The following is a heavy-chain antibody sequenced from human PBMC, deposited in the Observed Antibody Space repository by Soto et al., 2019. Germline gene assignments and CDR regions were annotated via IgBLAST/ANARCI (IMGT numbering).Heavy chain of an antibody. J-gene: IGHJ3*01. CDR1: GVTFSSSG. D-gene: IGHD1-1*01. CDR3: ARSQTTRGFDV. CDR2: ISGSGGST. Sequence: EVQLLESGGGLVQPGGSLRLSCAASGVTFSSSGMSWVRQAPGKGLECVSVISGSGGSTSYADSVKGRFTISVDNSKNTLYLQMNSLRAEDTAVYYCARSQTTRGFDVWGQGTVVIVSS. V-gene: IGHV3-23*01.